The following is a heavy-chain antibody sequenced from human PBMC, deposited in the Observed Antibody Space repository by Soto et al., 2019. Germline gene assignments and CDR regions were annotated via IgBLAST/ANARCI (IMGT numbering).Heavy chain of an antibody. Sequence: QVQLQESCQGLVKPSQTLSLTCTVSGGSISSGDYYWSWIRQPPGKGLEWIGYIYYSGSTYYNPSLKSRVTISVDTSKNQFSLKLSSVTAADTAVYYCAREKKYYYDSSGYVDYWGQGTLVTVSS. CDR1: GGSISSGDYY. CDR2: IYYSGST. CDR3: AREKKYYYDSSGYVDY. D-gene: IGHD3-22*01. V-gene: IGHV4-30-4*01. J-gene: IGHJ4*02.